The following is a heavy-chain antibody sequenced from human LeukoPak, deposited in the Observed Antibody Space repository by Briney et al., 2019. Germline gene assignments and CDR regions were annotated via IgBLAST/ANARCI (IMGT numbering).Heavy chain of an antibody. Sequence: TSVKVSCKASGFTFTSSAMQWVRQARGQRLEWIGWIVVGSGNTNYAQKFQERVTITRDMSTSTAYMELSSLRSEDTAVYYCVASRRGWRYFDYWGQGTLVTVSS. D-gene: IGHD3-10*01. J-gene: IGHJ4*02. CDR1: GFTFTSSA. CDR2: IVVGSGNT. CDR3: VASRRGWRYFDY. V-gene: IGHV1-58*02.